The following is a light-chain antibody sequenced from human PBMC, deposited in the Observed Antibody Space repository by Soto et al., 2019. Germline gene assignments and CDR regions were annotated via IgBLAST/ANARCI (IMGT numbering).Light chain of an antibody. CDR3: HQYNNWPLT. CDR1: QSVSTK. CDR2: GAS. V-gene: IGKV3-15*01. Sequence: EIVMTQSPATLSVSPGERATLSCRASQSVSTKLAWYQQKPGQAPRPLIYGASTRATGVPDRFSGSGSGTDVALTISRLQSEDSAVYYCHQYNNWPLTFGGGIKVEIK. J-gene: IGKJ4*02.